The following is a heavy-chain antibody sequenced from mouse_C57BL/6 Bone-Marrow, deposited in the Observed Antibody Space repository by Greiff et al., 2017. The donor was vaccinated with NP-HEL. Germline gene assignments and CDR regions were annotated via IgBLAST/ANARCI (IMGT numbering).Heavy chain of an antibody. CDR3: ARPNTHCDFDV. Sequence: DVHLVESGGGLVKPGGSLKLSCAASGFTFSSYTMSWVRQTPEKRLEWVATISGGGGNTYYPDSVKGRFTISRDNAKNTLYLQMSSLRSEDTALYYCARPNTHCDFDVWGTGTTVTVSS. CDR1: GFTFSSYT. V-gene: IGHV5-9*01. CDR2: ISGGGGNT. J-gene: IGHJ1*03.